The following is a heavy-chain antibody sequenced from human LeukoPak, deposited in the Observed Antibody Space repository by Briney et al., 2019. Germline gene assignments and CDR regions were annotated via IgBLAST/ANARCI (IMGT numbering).Heavy chain of an antibody. CDR3: ARDSSGSGSEFDY. J-gene: IGHJ4*02. Sequence: GASVKVSCKASGYTFTSYGISWVRQAPGQGLEWMGWISAYNGNTNYAQKLQGRVTMTRDTSTSTVYMERSSLRSEDTAVYYCARDSSGSGSEFDYWGQGNLVTVSS. CDR2: ISAYNGNT. CDR1: GYTFTSYG. D-gene: IGHD3-10*01. V-gene: IGHV1-18*01.